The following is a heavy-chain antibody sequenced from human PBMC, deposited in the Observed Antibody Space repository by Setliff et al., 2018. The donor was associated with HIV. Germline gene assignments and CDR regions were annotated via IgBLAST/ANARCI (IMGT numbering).Heavy chain of an antibody. J-gene: IGHJ6*02. V-gene: IGHV3-30*18. CDR1: GFTFSSYG. Sequence: LRLSCAASGFTFSSYGMHWVRQAPGKGLEWVAVIWYDGSNKYYADSVKGRFTISRDNSKNTLYLQMNSLRAEDTAVYYCAKSLVCSSTSCYLRIYYYYYGMDVWGQGTTVTVSS. D-gene: IGHD2-2*01. CDR3: AKSLVCSSTSCYLRIYYYYYGMDV. CDR2: IWYDGSNK.